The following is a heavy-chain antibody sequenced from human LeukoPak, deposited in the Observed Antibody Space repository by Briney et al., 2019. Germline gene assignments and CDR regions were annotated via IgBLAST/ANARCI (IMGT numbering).Heavy chain of an antibody. CDR2: ISSSSSYI. D-gene: IGHD5-12*01. V-gene: IGHV3-21*01. J-gene: IGHJ4*02. CDR3: ARVRKWPTMMLDY. Sequence: KSGGSLRLSCAASGFTFSSYSMNWVRQAPGKGLEWVSSISSSSSYIYYADSVKGRFTISRDNAKNSLYLQMNSLRAEDTAVYYCARVRKWPTMMLDYWGQGTLVTVSS. CDR1: GFTFSSYS.